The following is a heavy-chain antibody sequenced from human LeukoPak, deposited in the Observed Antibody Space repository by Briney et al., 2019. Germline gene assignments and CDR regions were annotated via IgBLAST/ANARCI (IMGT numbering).Heavy chain of an antibody. D-gene: IGHD4-23*01. CDR2: IIPIFGTA. J-gene: IGHJ4*02. V-gene: IGHV1-69*13. Sequence: ASVKVSCKASGGTFSSYAISWVRQAPGQGLEWMGGIIPIFGTANYAQKFQGRVTITADESTSTAYMELSSLRSEDTAVYYCARVPSMTTVVFDYWGQGTLVTVSS. CDR3: ARVPSMTTVVFDY. CDR1: GGTFSSYA.